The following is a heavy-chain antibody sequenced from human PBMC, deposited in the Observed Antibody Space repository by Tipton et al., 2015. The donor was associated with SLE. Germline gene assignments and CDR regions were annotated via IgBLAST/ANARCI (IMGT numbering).Heavy chain of an antibody. Sequence: QVQLVQSGAEVNNPGASVKVSCKASGYTFTSYGITWVRQAPGQGLEWMGWISTYNGNTKYAQNLQDRVTMTTDTSTSTAYVEVRGLRSDDTAVYFCARGGGFPYSMDVWGKGTTVTVSS. D-gene: IGHD5-12*01. J-gene: IGHJ6*03. CDR3: ARGGGFPYSMDV. CDR2: ISTYNGNT. V-gene: IGHV1-18*01. CDR1: GYTFTSYG.